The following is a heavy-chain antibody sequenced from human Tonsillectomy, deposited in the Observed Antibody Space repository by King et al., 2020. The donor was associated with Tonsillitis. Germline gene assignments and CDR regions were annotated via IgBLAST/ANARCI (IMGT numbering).Heavy chain of an antibody. J-gene: IGHJ4*02. CDR1: GFSFSSNG. V-gene: IGHV3-33*05. CDR3: ARERLYSSGWGIDY. CDR2: ISFDGSNK. Sequence: QVQLVESGGGVVQPGRSLSLSCAASGFSFSSNGMHWVRQAPGKGLEWVAVISFDGSNKNYADSVKGRFTISRDNSNNTLFLHMNSLRAADTAVYYCARERLYSSGWGIDYWGQGALLSVSS. D-gene: IGHD6-19*01.